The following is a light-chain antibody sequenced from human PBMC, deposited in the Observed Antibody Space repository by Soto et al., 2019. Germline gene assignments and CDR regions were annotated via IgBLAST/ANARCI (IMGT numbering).Light chain of an antibody. V-gene: IGKV3-11*01. CDR3: QLRSNWPPIT. Sequence: EIVLTQSPATLSLSPGERATLSCRASQSVSSYLAWYQQKPGQAPRLLIYDASNRATGIPARFSGSGSGTDFALTISSLEPEDFAGYYCQLRSNWPPITFGQGTRLEIK. CDR1: QSVSSY. CDR2: DAS. J-gene: IGKJ5*01.